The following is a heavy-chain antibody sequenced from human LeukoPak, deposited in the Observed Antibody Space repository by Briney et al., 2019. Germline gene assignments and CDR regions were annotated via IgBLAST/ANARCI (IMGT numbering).Heavy chain of an antibody. D-gene: IGHD3-3*01. CDR1: EFFISSGYY. CDR2: IFHTGNT. CDR3: ARDLSGYPDSVDI. J-gene: IGHJ3*02. Sequence: KPSETLSLTCAVSEFFISSGYYWGWIRQAPGKGLEWIGTIFHTGNTSYKPSLKSRVTISVDTSKNYFSLRLTSVTAADTAVYYCARDLSGYPDSVDIWGQGTMVTVSS. V-gene: IGHV4-38-2*02.